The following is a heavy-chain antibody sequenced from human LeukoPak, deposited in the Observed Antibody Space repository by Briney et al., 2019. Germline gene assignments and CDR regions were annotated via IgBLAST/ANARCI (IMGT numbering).Heavy chain of an antibody. CDR3: TRDDSSLASTGAFDI. Sequence: GGSLRLSCAASGFTFSDSAIHWVRQASGKGLEWVGRIRSKTNNYATEYGASVKGRFTISRDDSKNTAFLQMNSLKTEDTAVYYCTRDDSSLASTGAFDIWGQGTMVTVSS. J-gene: IGHJ3*02. CDR2: IRSKTNNYAT. V-gene: IGHV3-73*01. D-gene: IGHD3-22*01. CDR1: GFTFSDSA.